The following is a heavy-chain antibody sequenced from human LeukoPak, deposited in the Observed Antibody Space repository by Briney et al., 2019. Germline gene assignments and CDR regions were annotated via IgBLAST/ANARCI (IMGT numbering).Heavy chain of an antibody. V-gene: IGHV3-23*01. CDR3: AKEAGYSGYDYPDY. D-gene: IGHD5-12*01. J-gene: IGHJ4*02. CDR2: ISSSAGST. Sequence: GGSLRLSCAAAGFTFSSFAMSWVRQGPGKGLDWVSAISSSAGSTDYADSVKGRFTISRDNSKNMLYLQMNSLRADDTAVYYCAKEAGYSGYDYPDYWGQGTLVTVSS. CDR1: GFTFSSFA.